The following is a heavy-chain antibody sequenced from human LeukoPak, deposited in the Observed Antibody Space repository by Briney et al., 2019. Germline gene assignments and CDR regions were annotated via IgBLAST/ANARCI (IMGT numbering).Heavy chain of an antibody. D-gene: IGHD3-3*01. Sequence: GGSLRLFCAASGFTFNNYGVNWVRQAPGKGLEWVSGISGNGDTRYYADSVKGRFTIYRDNSKNTLFMQMNSLTAEDTAMYYCAKDLEYYNSFACDIWGQGTMVTISS. V-gene: IGHV3-23*01. CDR2: ISGNGDTR. CDR1: GFTFNNYG. J-gene: IGHJ3*02. CDR3: AKDLEYYNSFACDI.